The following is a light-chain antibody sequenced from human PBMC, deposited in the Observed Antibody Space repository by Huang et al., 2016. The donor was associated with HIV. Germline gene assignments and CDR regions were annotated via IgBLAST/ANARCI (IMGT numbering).Light chain of an antibody. CDR3: QERIQWPRLT. J-gene: IGKJ4*01. CDR2: RAA. CDR1: QNVTDS. V-gene: IGKV3-11*01. Sequence: EIVLTKSQATFSLSPGERAPPSCRASQNVTDSLAWYRQKPGQAPSLLIYRAANRATGTPARFSGSGSGTDFTLTISSLEPEDFAIYYCQERIQWPRLTFGGGTKVEIK.